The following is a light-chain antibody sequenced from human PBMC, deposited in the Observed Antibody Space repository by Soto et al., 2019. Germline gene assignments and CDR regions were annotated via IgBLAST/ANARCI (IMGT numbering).Light chain of an antibody. J-gene: IGKJ1*01. Sequence: EIVLTQSPGTLSLSPGGRATLSCRTSQIISSIYLAWYQQKPGQAPRLLIYGASSRATGIPDRFSGGGSGTDFTHYISRLEPEDSAVYFCQQYDGPPWTFGRGTRLEI. V-gene: IGKV3-20*01. CDR2: GAS. CDR1: QIISSIY. CDR3: QQYDGPPWT.